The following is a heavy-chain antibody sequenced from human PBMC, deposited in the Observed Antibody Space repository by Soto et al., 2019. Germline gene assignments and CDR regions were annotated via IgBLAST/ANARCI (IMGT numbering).Heavy chain of an antibody. CDR1: GFSLSTSGMC. CDR2: IDWDDDK. D-gene: IGHD3-9*01. V-gene: IGHV2-70*11. CDR3: ARTRDILTASEDFAFDI. J-gene: IGHJ3*02. Sequence: SGPTLVNPTQTLTLTCTFSGFSLSTSGMCVSXXXXXXXXALEWLARIDWDDDKYYSTSLKTRLTISKDTSKNQVVLTMTNMDPVDTATYYCARTRDILTASEDFAFDIWGQGTMVTVS.